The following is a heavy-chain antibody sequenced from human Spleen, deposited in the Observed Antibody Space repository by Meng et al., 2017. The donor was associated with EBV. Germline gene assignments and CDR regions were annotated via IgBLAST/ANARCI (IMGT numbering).Heavy chain of an antibody. J-gene: IGHJ4*02. D-gene: IGHD5-24*01. CDR3: ARGARRRDGYNIDY. CDR2: MNPNSSNT. CDR1: GYSFSSYV. Sequence: VQLVQSGAEVKKPGASVKISCKASGYSFSSYVIYWVRQAPGQGLEWMGWMNPNSSNTGYAQKFQGRVTMTRNTSISTAYMELSSLRSEDTAVYNCARGARRRDGYNIDYWGQGTLVTVSS. V-gene: IGHV1-8*01.